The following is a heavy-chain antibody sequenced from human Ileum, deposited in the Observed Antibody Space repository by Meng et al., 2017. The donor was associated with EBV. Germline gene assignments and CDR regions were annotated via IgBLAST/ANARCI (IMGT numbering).Heavy chain of an antibody. J-gene: IGHJ4*02. V-gene: IGHV4-61*03. D-gene: IGHD2-8*02. Sequence: QVQVTGPGPGLVKPSVTLSLSCSVSGASVSSGGYHWSWSRQPPGKGLEWIGCMYDSDSGKAKYNPSLNSRVIISLDTSKNHFVLKLTSVTAADTAVYYCAYYTAGRGGVGSWGQGTLVTVSS. CDR1: GASVSSGGYH. CDR3: AYYTAGRGGVGS. CDR2: MYDSDSGKA.